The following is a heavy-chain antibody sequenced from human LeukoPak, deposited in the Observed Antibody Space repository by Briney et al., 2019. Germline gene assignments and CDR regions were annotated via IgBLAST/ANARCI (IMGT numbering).Heavy chain of an antibody. D-gene: IGHD1-26*01. CDR3: ASRGSISGRYDFDY. Sequence: AAVKVSCKASGYTFTSYGISWVRQAPGQGLEWMGWISAYNGNTNYAQKLQGRVTMTTDTSTSTAYMELRSLRSDDTAVYYCASRGSISGRYDFDYWGQGTLVTVSS. CDR1: GYTFTSYG. V-gene: IGHV1-18*01. CDR2: ISAYNGNT. J-gene: IGHJ4*02.